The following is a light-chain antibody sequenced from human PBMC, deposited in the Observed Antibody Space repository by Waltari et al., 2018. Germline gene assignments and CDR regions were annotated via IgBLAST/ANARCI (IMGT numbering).Light chain of an antibody. CDR2: DDT. Sequence: SYVVTQPPSVSGAPGQTARNTCAGDNIGTQSVHWYQQKPGQAPVLVMYDDTDRPSGIPERFSGSSSGNTATLTIRRVEAGDEADYYSQVWDSTSDPLFGVGTKLTVL. CDR3: QVWDSTSDPL. J-gene: IGLJ2*01. CDR1: NIGTQS. V-gene: IGLV3-21*02.